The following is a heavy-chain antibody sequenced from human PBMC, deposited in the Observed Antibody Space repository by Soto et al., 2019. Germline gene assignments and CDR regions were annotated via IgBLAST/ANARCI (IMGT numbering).Heavy chain of an antibody. Sequence: PSQTLSLTCAISGDSVSSTSAAWNWIRQSPSRGLEWLGRTSYRSKWYNDYAVSVKSRITINPDTSKNQFSLQLNSVTPEDTAVYYCARDCTNGVCYPSYHDGMDVWGQGTTVTVSS. CDR1: GDSVSSTSAA. CDR3: ARDCTNGVCYPSYHDGMDV. CDR2: TSYRSKWYN. D-gene: IGHD2-8*01. V-gene: IGHV6-1*01. J-gene: IGHJ6*02.